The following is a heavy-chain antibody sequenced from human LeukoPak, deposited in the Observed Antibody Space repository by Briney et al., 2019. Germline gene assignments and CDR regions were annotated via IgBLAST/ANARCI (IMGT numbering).Heavy chain of an antibody. Sequence: GGSLRLSCAASGFTFSSYAMHWVRQAPGKGLEYVSAISSNGGSTYYANSVKGRFTISRDNSKNTLYLQMGSLRAEDMAVYYCARDYADSGTVTTRYFDLWGRGTLVTVTS. CDR2: ISSNGGST. J-gene: IGHJ2*01. CDR3: ARDYADSGTVTTRYFDL. D-gene: IGHD4-17*01. CDR1: GFTFSSYA. V-gene: IGHV3-64*01.